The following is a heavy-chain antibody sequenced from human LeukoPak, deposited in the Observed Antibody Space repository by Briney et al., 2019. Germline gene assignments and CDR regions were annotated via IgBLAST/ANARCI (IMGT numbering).Heavy chain of an antibody. CDR2: INNDGSNT. D-gene: IGHD3-3*01. V-gene: IGHV3-74*01. CDR3: ARLYRGIFGVVIPQNYFDY. Sequence: GSLGLSCAASGFTFSSYWMHWVRQAPGKGLVWVSRINNDGSNTSYADSVKGRFTISRDNAKNTLFLQMNSLRAEDTAVYYCARLYRGIFGVVIPQNYFDYWGQGTLVTGSS. J-gene: IGHJ4*02. CDR1: GFTFSSYW.